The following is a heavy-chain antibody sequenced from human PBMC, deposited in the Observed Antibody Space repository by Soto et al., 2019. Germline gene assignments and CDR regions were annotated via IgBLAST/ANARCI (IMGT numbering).Heavy chain of an antibody. CDR3: ARIYGDYEGNWFDP. CDR2: IYYSGST. CDR1: GGSISSYY. Sequence: ASETLSLTCTVSGGSISSYYWSWIRQPPGKGLEWIGYIYYSGSTNYNPSLKSRVTISVDTSKNQFSLKLSSVTAADTAVYYCARIYGDYEGNWFDPWGQGTLVTVSS. V-gene: IGHV4-59*01. J-gene: IGHJ5*02. D-gene: IGHD4-17*01.